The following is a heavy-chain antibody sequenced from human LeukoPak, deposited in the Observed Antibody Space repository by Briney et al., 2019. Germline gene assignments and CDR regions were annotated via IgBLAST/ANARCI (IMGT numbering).Heavy chain of an antibody. Sequence: PGGSLRLSCAASGFTFSSYEMNWVRQAPGKGLEWVSSISSSSSYIYYADSVKGRFTISRDNAKNSLYLQMNSLRAEDTAVYYCARGRNGWSLYYFDYWGQGTLVTVSS. CDR2: ISSSSSYI. V-gene: IGHV3-21*01. D-gene: IGHD6-19*01. CDR3: ARGRNGWSLYYFDY. CDR1: GFTFSSYE. J-gene: IGHJ4*02.